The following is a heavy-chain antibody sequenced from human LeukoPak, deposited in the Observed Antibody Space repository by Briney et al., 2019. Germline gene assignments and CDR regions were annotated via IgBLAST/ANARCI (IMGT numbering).Heavy chain of an antibody. V-gene: IGHV4-39*07. D-gene: IGHD3-16*01. Sequence: SETLSLTCTVSGGSISSSSYYWGWIRQPPGKGLEWIGSIYYSGSTYYNPSLKSRVTISVDTSKNQFSLKLSSVTAADTAVYYCARDHGGANYYYMDVWGKGTTVTVSS. CDR1: GGSISSSSYY. CDR2: IYYSGST. CDR3: ARDHGGANYYYMDV. J-gene: IGHJ6*03.